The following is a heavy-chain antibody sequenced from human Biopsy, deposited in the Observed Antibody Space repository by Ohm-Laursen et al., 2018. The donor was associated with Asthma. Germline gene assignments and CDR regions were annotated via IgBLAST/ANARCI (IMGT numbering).Heavy chain of an antibody. Sequence: ATVKISCKNSGYTFNRAGITWGRKAPGQGLWWMGWISVYNGNTKVAQKLQDRVTMITDTSTSTAYMELRSLRSDDTAVYFCARAVDYSHYYGIDVWGQGTTVTVS. CDR2: ISVYNGNT. V-gene: IGHV1-18*01. CDR3: ARAVDYSHYYGIDV. CDR1: GYTFNRAG. D-gene: IGHD3-10*01. J-gene: IGHJ6*02.